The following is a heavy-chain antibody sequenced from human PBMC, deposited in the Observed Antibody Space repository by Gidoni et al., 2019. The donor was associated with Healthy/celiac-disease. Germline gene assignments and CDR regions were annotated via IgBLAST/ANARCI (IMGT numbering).Heavy chain of an antibody. D-gene: IGHD2-2*01. CDR3: ARGGESDMVVVPAASKGYWFDP. V-gene: IGHV4-59*01. Sequence: VQLQESVPGLVNPSETLSLTCTVPGGSLRRCYWSCIRQPPGKGLEWIGYIYYSGSTNYNPSLESGGSISVDTAKNQCSLKLSSVTAADTAVYYCARGGESDMVVVPAASKGYWFDPWGQGTLVTVSS. CDR1: GGSLRRCY. CDR2: IYYSGST. J-gene: IGHJ5*02.